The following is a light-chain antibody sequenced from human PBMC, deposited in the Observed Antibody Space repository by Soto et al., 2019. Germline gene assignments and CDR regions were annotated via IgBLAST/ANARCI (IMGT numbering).Light chain of an antibody. J-gene: IGKJ5*01. CDR2: AAS. V-gene: IGKV1-39*01. CDR1: QSISSY. CDR3: QQSYSNPSIT. Sequence: DIQMTQSPSSLSASVGDRVTITCRASQSISSYLNWYQQKPGKAPKLLIYAASSLQSGVPSRFRGSGSGTDFTLTISSLQPEDFAAYYCQQSYSNPSITFGQGTRLEIK.